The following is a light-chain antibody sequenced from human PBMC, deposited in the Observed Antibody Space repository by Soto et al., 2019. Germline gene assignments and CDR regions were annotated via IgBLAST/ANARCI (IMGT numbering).Light chain of an antibody. CDR3: QQYDSYSEA. CDR2: AAS. V-gene: IGKV1-8*01. J-gene: IGKJ1*01. CDR1: QGISSY. Sequence: AIRMTQSPSSLSASTGDRVTITCRASQGISSYLAWYQQKPGKAPKLLIYAASTLQSGVPSRFSGSGSGTDFTLTISCLQSEDFATYYCQQYDSYSEAFGQGTKV.